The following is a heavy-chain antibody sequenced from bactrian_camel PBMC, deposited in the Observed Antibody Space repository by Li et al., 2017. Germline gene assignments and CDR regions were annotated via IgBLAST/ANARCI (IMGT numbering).Heavy chain of an antibody. J-gene: IGHJ6*01. V-gene: IGHV3S1*01. CDR1: GYTYRSSR. Sequence: QVQLVESGGGSVQAGGSLRLSCAASGYTYRSSRIGWFRQAPGKEREGVAVIYTGGGSTFYADSVKGRFTISRDNTKNMLYLQMNSLKSEDTALYYCATDLPSWYWASDFGYWGQGTQVTVS. CDR3: ATDLPSWYWASDFGY. D-gene: IGHD6*01. CDR2: IYTGGGST.